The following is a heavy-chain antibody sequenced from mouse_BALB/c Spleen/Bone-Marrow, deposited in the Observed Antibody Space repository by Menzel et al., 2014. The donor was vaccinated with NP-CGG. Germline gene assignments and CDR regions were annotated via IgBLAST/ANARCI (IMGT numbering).Heavy chain of an antibody. V-gene: IGHV5-4*02. Sequence: VQVVESGGGLMKPGGSLILSCAASGFTFSDYYMYWVRQTPEKRLEWVATISNGGSYTYYPDSVKGRCTISRDNATNNWNQQMSSLKSEDTAMYYGARDSLYYYGSSYGYFDVWGAGTTVTVSS. D-gene: IGHD1-1*01. CDR2: ISNGGSYT. J-gene: IGHJ1*01. CDR1: GFTFSDYY. CDR3: ARDSLYYYGSSYGYFDV.